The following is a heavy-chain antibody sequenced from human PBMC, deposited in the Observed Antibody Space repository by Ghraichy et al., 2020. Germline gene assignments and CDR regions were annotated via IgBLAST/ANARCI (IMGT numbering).Heavy chain of an antibody. CDR3: ARGGDAYCGGDCYSDDY. CDR1: GFTFSSYS. J-gene: IGHJ4*02. Sequence: GESLNISCAASGFTFSSYSMNWVHQAPGKGLEWVSYISSSSSTIYYADSVKGRFTISRDNAKNSLYLQMNSLRDEDTAVYYCARGGDAYCGGDCYSDDYWGQGTLVTVSS. V-gene: IGHV3-48*02. D-gene: IGHD2-21*02. CDR2: ISSSSSTI.